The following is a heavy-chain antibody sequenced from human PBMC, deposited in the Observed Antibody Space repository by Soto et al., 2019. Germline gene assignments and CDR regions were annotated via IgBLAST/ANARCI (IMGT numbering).Heavy chain of an antibody. J-gene: IGHJ5*02. V-gene: IGHV3-72*01. CDR2: TRNKANSYTT. Sequence: VQLVESGGGLVQPGGSLRLSCAASGFTFSDHYMDWVRQAPGKGLEWVGRTRNKANSYTTEYAASVKGRFTISRDDSKNSLYLQMNSLKTEDTAVYYCARVVGAPNWFDPWGQGTLVTVSS. CDR1: GFTFSDHY. D-gene: IGHD1-26*01. CDR3: ARVVGAPNWFDP.